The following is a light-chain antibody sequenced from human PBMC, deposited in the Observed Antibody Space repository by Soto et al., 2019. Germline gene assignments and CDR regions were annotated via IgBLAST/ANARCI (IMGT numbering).Light chain of an antibody. CDR3: QQYNNWPYT. J-gene: IGKJ2*01. Sequence: EIVMTQSPATLSVSPGERATLSCRASQSVRSNLAWYQQKPGQAPRLLIYGASTRATDIPARFSGSGSGTECNLTISSLQSEYFAVDYCQQYNNWPYTFGQGTKVEIK. V-gene: IGKV3-15*01. CDR1: QSVRSN. CDR2: GAS.